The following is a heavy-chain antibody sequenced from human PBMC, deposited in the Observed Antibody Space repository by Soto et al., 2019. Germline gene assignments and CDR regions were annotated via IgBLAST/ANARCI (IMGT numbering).Heavy chain of an antibody. Sequence: PSETLSLTCTVSGGSISSHYWSWIRQPPGRGLEWTGFIYYSGSTNYNPSLKSRVTISVDTSKNQFSLKLSSVTAADTGVYYCARGSPYNWFDPWGPGTLVTVSS. CDR3: ARGSPYNWFDP. J-gene: IGHJ5*02. CDR2: IYYSGST. V-gene: IGHV4-59*11. CDR1: GGSISSHY.